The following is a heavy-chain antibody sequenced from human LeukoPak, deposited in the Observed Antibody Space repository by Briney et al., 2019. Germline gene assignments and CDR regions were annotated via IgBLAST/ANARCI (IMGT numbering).Heavy chain of an antibody. CDR3: ASSQAGYFDY. CDR1: GGPRSSGSYY. V-gene: IGHV4-61*02. CDR2: IYASGST. J-gene: IGHJ4*02. Sequence: SETLSLTCTVSGGPRSSGSYYSGWIRQPAGKGLEWNGRIYASGSTNYNPSLRNRVTISVDTSKNQFSLKLRSVTAADTAVYYCASSQAGYFDYWGQGTLVTVSS. D-gene: IGHD6-13*01.